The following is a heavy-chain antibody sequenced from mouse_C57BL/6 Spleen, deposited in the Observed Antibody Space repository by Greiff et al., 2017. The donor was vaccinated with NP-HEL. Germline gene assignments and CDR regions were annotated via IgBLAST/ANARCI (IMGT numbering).Heavy chain of an antibody. CDR1: GFTFSDYG. CDR2: ISSGSSTI. J-gene: IGHJ1*03. V-gene: IGHV5-17*01. CDR3: ARDTTVVARYFDV. Sequence: DVKLVESGGGLVKPGGSLKLSCAASGFTFSDYGMHWVRQAPEKGLEWVAYISSGSSTIYYADTVKGRFTISRDNAKNTLFLQRTSLGSEDTAMYYCARDTTVVARYFDVWGTGTTVTVSS. D-gene: IGHD1-1*01.